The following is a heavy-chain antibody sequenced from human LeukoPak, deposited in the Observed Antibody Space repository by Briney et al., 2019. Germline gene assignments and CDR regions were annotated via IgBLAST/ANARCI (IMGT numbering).Heavy chain of an antibody. CDR3: ARGLHCTNTSCRQGEWFDP. J-gene: IGHJ5*02. Sequence: ASVKVSCKASGYTFGSYDINWVRQATGQGLEWMGWMNPNSGNTGYAQKFQGRVTMTRNTSIATAYMELTSLRSEDTAMYYCARGLHCTNTSCRQGEWFDPWGQGALVTVSS. CDR1: GYTFGSYD. D-gene: IGHD2-2*01. CDR2: MNPNSGNT. V-gene: IGHV1-8*01.